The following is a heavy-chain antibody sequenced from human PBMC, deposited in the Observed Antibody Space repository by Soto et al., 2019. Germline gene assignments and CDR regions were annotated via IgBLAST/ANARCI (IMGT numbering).Heavy chain of an antibody. CDR1: GGTFSSYA. CDR3: ASRLSGYYDDAFDI. J-gene: IGHJ3*02. D-gene: IGHD3-22*01. Sequence: ASVKVSCKASGGTFSSYAISWVRQAPGQGLEWMGGTIPIFGTANYAQKFQGRVTITADESTSTAYMELSSLRSEDTAVYYCASRLSGYYDDAFDIWGQGTMVTVSS. V-gene: IGHV1-69*13. CDR2: TIPIFGTA.